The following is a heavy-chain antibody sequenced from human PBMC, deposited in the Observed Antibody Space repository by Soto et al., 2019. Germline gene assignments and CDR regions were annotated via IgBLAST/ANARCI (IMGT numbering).Heavy chain of an antibody. CDR2: IIPIFGTA. D-gene: IGHD3-22*01. Sequence: QVQLVQSGAEVRKPGSSVRVSCKASGGSFYRQTISWVRQARGQGLEWMGGIIPIFGTANHAQKFQGRVTTIADESTSTVYMELSSLRSDDTAIYYCARGWGYDSTDYYYAYWGQGTLVIVSS. V-gene: IGHV1-69*01. J-gene: IGHJ4*02. CDR1: GGSFYRQT. CDR3: ARGWGYDSTDYYYAY.